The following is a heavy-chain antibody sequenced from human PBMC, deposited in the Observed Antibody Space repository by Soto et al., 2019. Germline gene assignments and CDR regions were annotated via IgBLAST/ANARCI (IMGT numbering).Heavy chain of an antibody. J-gene: IGHJ4*02. CDR2: IYSGGYT. V-gene: IGHV3-53*01. Sequence: EVQLVESGGGLIQPGGSLRLSCAVSGFTVSNNYMSWVRQAPGKGLEGVSVIYSGGYTAYGDSVKGRFTISRDNSKNTLYLKRTSRGADDTAGYYWAAERGGGGYWGQGTLVTVSS. CDR3: AAERGGGGY. D-gene: IGHD1-26*01. CDR1: GFTVSNNY.